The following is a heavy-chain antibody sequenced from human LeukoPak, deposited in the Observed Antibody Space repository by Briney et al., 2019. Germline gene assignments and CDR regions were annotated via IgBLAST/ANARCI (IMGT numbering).Heavy chain of an antibody. CDR1: GFTFSAYW. Sequence: GGSLRLSCAASGFTFSAYWMSWVRQAPEKGLEWVANIKQDGSEKYYVDSVEGRFTISRDNAENSLYLQMNSLRAEDTAVYYCAREGNYGPVDCWGQGTLVTVSP. CDR3: AREGNYGPVDC. CDR2: IKQDGSEK. D-gene: IGHD3-10*01. J-gene: IGHJ4*02. V-gene: IGHV3-7*01.